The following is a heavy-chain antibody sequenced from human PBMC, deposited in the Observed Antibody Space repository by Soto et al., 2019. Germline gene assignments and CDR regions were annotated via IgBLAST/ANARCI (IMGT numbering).Heavy chain of an antibody. V-gene: IGHV3-30*18. J-gene: IGHJ4*02. CDR2: ISYDGSNK. Sequence: QVQLVESGGGVVQPGRSLRLSCAASGFTFSSYGMHWVRQAPGKGLEWVAVISYDGSNKYYGDSVKGRFTISRDNSKNTLYLQMNSLRSEDTAVYYCAKGGGYPDYWGQGTLVTVSS. CDR3: AKGGGYPDY. CDR1: GFTFSSYG. D-gene: IGHD6-13*01.